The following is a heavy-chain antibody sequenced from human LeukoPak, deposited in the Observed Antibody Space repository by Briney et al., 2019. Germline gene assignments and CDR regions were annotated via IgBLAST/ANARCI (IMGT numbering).Heavy chain of an antibody. J-gene: IGHJ3*02. V-gene: IGHV4-4*02. Sequence: SETLSLTCAVSGASIRSNWWNWVRQPPGKGLEWIGEIHHSGSANYNPSLKSRVTISLDTSENQFSLRLSSVTAADTAVYYCARLATTDAFDIWGQGTMVTVSS. CDR1: GASIRSNW. CDR3: ARLATTDAFDI. D-gene: IGHD5-24*01. CDR2: IHHSGSA.